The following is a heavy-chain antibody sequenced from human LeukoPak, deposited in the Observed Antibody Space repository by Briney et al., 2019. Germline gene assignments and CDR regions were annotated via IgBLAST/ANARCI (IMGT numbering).Heavy chain of an antibody. D-gene: IGHD3-10*01. V-gene: IGHV7-4-1*02. J-gene: IGHJ6*03. CDR3: ARTMVRGVMVFYYYMDV. CDR2: INTNTGNP. Sequence: ASVKVSCKAPGYTFTSYAMNWVRQAPGQGLEWMGWINTNTGNPTYAQGFTGRFVFSLDTSVSTAYLQISSLKAEDTAVYYCARTMVRGVMVFYYYMDVWGKGTTVTVSS. CDR1: GYTFTSYA.